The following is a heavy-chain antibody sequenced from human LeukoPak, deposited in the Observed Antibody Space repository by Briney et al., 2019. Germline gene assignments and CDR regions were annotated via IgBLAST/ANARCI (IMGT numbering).Heavy chain of an antibody. V-gene: IGHV3-33*06. CDR3: AKDNKFMATIPNYFDY. D-gene: IGHD5-24*01. CDR2: IWYDGSNR. Sequence: QSGNSLRLSCAASGFTFSSSGMHWVRQAPGKGLEWVAVIWYDGSNRYYADPVKGRFTVSRDNSKNTLYLQMNSLRAEDTAVYYCAKDNKFMATIPNYFDYWGQGTLVTVSS. CDR1: GFTFSSSG. J-gene: IGHJ4*02.